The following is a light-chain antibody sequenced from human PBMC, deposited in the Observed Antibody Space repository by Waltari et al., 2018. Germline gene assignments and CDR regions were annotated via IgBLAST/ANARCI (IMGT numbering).Light chain of an antibody. CDR3: HQYSSTPWT. CDR2: WSS. J-gene: IGKJ1*01. Sequence: DIVMTQSPDSLAVSLGERATINCKSSQTVLHRSDTKHYVAWYQQKPGQPPKLLIYWSSTRESGVPDRFSGSGSGSDFTLTISSLQAEDVAVYYCHQYSSTPWTFGQGTKVEVK. V-gene: IGKV4-1*01. CDR1: QTVLHRSDTKHY.